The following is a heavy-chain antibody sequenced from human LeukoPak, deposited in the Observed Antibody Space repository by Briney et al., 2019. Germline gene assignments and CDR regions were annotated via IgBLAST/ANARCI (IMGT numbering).Heavy chain of an antibody. D-gene: IGHD3-22*01. CDR3: ASVIDYYFDY. CDR2: INPNSGGT. V-gene: IGHV1-2*02. CDR1: GYTFTGYY. J-gene: IGHJ4*02. Sequence: ASVTVSCKTSGYTFTGYYMHWVRQAPGQGLEWMGWINPNSGGTNYAQKFQGRVTMTRDTSISTAYMELSSLRSDDTAVYYCASVIDYYFDYWGQGTLVTVSS.